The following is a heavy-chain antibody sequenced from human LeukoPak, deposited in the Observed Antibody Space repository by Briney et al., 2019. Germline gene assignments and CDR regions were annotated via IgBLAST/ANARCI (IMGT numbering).Heavy chain of an antibody. CDR2: ISPSGNSK. CDR3: ARGHVAAAGPYFDY. J-gene: IGHJ4*02. CDR1: TFTFSSYT. D-gene: IGHD6-13*01. V-gene: IGHV3-21*04. Sequence: PGGSLRLSCATSTFTFSSYTMNWVRQAPGKGLEWVSSISPSGNSKYHADSVKGQFTISRDNAENSLYMQMNSLRSEDTAVYYCARGHVAAAGPYFDYWGQGTLVTVSS.